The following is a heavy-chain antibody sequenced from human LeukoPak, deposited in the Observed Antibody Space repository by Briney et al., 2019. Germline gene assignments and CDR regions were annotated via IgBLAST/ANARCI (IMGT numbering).Heavy chain of an antibody. V-gene: IGHV3-23*01. J-gene: IGHJ4*02. CDR1: GFTFSSYG. D-gene: IGHD1-26*01. CDR3: AKDPFSWYSGTYWDY. Sequence: GGSLRLSCAASGFTFSSYGVSWVRQAPGKGLEWVSGISGSGGSTYYADSVKGRFTISRDNSKNTLYLQMNSLRAEDTAVYHCAKDPFSWYSGTYWDYWGQGTLVTVSS. CDR2: ISGSGGST.